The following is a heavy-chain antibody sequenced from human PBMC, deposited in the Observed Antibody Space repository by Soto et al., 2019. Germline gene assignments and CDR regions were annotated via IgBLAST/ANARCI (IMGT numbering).Heavy chain of an antibody. V-gene: IGHV4-34*01. CDR2: INHSGST. D-gene: IGHD6-19*01. J-gene: IGHJ5*01. Sequence: ASEDLSHPCAGYGGTLSGEAWSLFRHPPGKGLEWIGEINHSGSTNYNPSLKSRVTISVDTSKNQFSLKLSSVIAADTAVYYCARVPRTYSSAADLDSWGQGTLVTVSS. CDR3: ARVPRTYSSAADLDS. CDR1: GGTLSGEA.